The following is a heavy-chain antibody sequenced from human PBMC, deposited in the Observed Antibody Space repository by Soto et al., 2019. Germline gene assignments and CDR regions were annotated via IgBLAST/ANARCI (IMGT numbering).Heavy chain of an antibody. CDR2: INPNSGGT. V-gene: IGHV1-2*04. D-gene: IGHD6-19*01. CDR3: ARDQRIAVAPGYYYGMDV. J-gene: IGHJ6*02. CDR1: GYTFTGYY. Sequence: QVQLVQSGAEVKKPGASVKVSCKASGYTFTGYYMHWVRQAPGQGLEWMGWINPNSGGTNYAQKFQGWVTMTRDTSISTAYMELSRLRSDDTAVYYCARDQRIAVAPGYYYGMDVWGQGTTVTVSS.